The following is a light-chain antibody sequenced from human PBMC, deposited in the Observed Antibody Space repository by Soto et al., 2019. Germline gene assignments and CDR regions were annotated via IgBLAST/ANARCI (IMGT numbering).Light chain of an antibody. Sequence: EIVLTQSPATLSLSPGERATLSCRASQSVSSYLAWNQQKPGQAPRLLIYDASNRATGIPARFSGSGSGTDFTLPIRSLEPEDFAVYYCQQRSNWPWTFGQGTKVEIK. J-gene: IGKJ1*01. V-gene: IGKV3-11*01. CDR3: QQRSNWPWT. CDR1: QSVSSY. CDR2: DAS.